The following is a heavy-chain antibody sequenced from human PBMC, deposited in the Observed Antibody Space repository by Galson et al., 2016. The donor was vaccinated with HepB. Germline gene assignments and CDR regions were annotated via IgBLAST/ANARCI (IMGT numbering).Heavy chain of an antibody. J-gene: IGHJ4*02. CDR1: GFTFSTYW. V-gene: IGHV3-7*03. D-gene: IGHD3-3*01. CDR3: AREGEFGGYYRLSN. Sequence: SLRLSCAASGFTFSTYWMTRVRQAPGKGLEWVASIKQDGSEKNYVDSVKGRFTISRDNAENSLYLQMYDLRAEDTAVYYCAREGEFGGYYRLSNWGQGTLVTVSS. CDR2: IKQDGSEK.